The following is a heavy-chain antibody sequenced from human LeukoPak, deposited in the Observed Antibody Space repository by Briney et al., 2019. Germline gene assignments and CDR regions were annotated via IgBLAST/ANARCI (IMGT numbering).Heavy chain of an antibody. CDR3: ARRHSSGWRHFDL. V-gene: IGHV4-31*03. D-gene: IGHD6-19*01. CDR1: GGSISSGGYS. CDR2: IYYSGST. J-gene: IGHJ2*01. Sequence: PSQTLSLTCTVSGGSISSGGYSWSWIRQHPGKGLEWIGYIYYSGSTYYNPSLKSRVTISVDTSKNQFSLKLSSVTAADTAVYYCARRHSSGWRHFDLWGRGTLVTVSS.